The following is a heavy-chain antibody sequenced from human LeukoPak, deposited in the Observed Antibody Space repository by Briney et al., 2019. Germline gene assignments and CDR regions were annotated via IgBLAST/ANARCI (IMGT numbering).Heavy chain of an antibody. CDR1: GYSFTDYY. J-gene: IGHJ4*02. Sequence: ASVKVSCKASGYSFTDYYIHWVRQAPGQGLEWMGWINPHSGGRNLAQKFQGRVTMTRDTSITTAYLELSGLTSDDTAMYYCAKVRDRLSSFYPAAWGQGTLVTVSS. V-gene: IGHV1-2*02. CDR2: INPHSGGR. CDR3: AKVRDRLSSFYPAA. D-gene: IGHD6-13*01.